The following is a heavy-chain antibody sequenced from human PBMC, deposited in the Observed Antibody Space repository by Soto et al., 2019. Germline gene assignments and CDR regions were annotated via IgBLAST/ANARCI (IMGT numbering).Heavy chain of an antibody. J-gene: IGHJ4*02. CDR2: INHSGST. Sequence: SETLSLTCAVYGGSFSGYYWSWIRQPPGKGLEWIGEINHSGSTNYNPSLKSRVTISVDTSKNQFSLKLSSVTAADTAVYYCAREMEAAGTLDYWGQGTLVPVSS. V-gene: IGHV4-34*01. CDR3: AREMEAAGTLDY. D-gene: IGHD6-13*01. CDR1: GGSFSGYY.